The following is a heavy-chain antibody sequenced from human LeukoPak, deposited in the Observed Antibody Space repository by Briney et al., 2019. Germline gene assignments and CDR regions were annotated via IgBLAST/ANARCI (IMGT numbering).Heavy chain of an antibody. J-gene: IGHJ1*01. V-gene: IGHV3-66*01. Sequence: GGSLRLSCAASGFTFSSYSMNWVRQAPGKGLEWVSVIYSGGSTYYADSVKGRFTISRDNSKNTLYLQMNSLRAEDTAVYYCARDLSLGYFQHWGQGTLVTVSS. CDR1: GFTFSSYS. CDR3: ARDLSLGYFQH. D-gene: IGHD2/OR15-2a*01. CDR2: IYSGGST.